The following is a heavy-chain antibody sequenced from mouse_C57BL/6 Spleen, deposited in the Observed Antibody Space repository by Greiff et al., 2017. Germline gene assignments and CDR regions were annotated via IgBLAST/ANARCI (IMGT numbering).Heavy chain of an antibody. CDR2: IHPNSGST. CDR1: GYTFTSYW. J-gene: IGHJ4*01. V-gene: IGHV1-64*01. D-gene: IGHD2-1*01. CDR3: ARHYGNYVDAMDY. Sequence: QVQLQQPGAELVKPGASVKLSCKASGYTFTSYWMHWVKQRPGQGLEWIGMIHPNSGSTNYNAKFKSKATLTVDKSSSTAYMQLSSLTSEDSAVYYCARHYGNYVDAMDYWGQGTSVTVSS.